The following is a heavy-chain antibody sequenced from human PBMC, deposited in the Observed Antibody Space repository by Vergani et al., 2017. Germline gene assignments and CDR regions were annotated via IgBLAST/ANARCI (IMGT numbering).Heavy chain of an antibody. J-gene: IGHJ6*02. Sequence: QVQLVQSGAEVKKPGSSVKVSCKASGATFSSYAISWVRQAPGQGLEWMGRIIPIFGTANYAQKFQGRVTITADESTSTAYMELSSLRSEDTAVYYCARDTRESTRYYYYGMDVWGQGTTVTVSS. CDR2: IIPIFGTA. CDR1: GATFSSYA. V-gene: IGHV1-69*15. CDR3: ARDTRESTRYYYYGMDV. D-gene: IGHD2-2*01.